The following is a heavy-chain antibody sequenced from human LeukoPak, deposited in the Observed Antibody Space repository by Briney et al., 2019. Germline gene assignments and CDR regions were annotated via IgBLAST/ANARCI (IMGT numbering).Heavy chain of an antibody. CDR1: GGSISSSSYY. J-gene: IGHJ5*02. CDR2: IYYSGST. V-gene: IGHV4-39*01. CDR3: ARSVVRGVDWFDP. Sequence: SETLSLTCTVSGGSISSSSYYWGWIRQPPGKGLEWIGSIYYSGSTYYNPSLKSRVTISVDTSKNQFSLKLSSVTAADTAVYYCARSVVRGVDWFDPWGQGTLVTVSS. D-gene: IGHD3-10*01.